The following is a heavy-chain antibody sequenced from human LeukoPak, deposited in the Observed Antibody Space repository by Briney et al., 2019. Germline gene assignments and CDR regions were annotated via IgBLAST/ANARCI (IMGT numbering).Heavy chain of an antibody. D-gene: IGHD3-22*01. V-gene: IGHV1-2*02. CDR3: ARARAEDFGYDSSGYYLTYYYYYMDV. CDR1: GYTFTSYA. J-gene: IGHJ6*03. Sequence: ASVKVSWKASGYTFTSYAMNWVRQAPGQGLEWIGWINPNSGGTNYAQKFQGRLTMTRDTSIRTAYMELSRLRSDDTAVYYCARARAEDFGYDSSGYYLTYYYYYMDVWGKGTTVTISS. CDR2: INPNSGGT.